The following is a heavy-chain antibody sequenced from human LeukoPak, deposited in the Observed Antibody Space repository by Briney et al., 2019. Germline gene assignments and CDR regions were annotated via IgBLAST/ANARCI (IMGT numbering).Heavy chain of an antibody. V-gene: IGHV4-4*02. CDR3: ARQVYGSGSYYNGQHGMDV. Sequence: GSLRLSCAASGFTVSSNYMSWVRQPPGKGLEWIGEIYHSGSTNYNPSLKSRVTISVDKSKNQFSLKLSSVTAADTAVYYCARQVYGSGSYYNGQHGMDVWGQGTTVTVSS. D-gene: IGHD3-10*01. CDR1: GFTVSSNY. CDR2: IYHSGST. J-gene: IGHJ6*02.